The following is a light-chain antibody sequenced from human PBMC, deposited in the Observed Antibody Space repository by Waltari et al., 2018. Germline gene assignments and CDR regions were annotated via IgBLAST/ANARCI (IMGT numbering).Light chain of an antibody. Sequence: EIVLTQSPATLSLPPGEGATPSCRASQSVDYYLAWYQQKPGQAPRLLLHDASNRASGVPARFSGSGSGTDFSLTISSLEPEDFAVYYCQQRRNWPITFGQGTRLEIK. CDR2: DAS. J-gene: IGKJ5*01. V-gene: IGKV3-11*01. CDR3: QQRRNWPIT. CDR1: QSVDYY.